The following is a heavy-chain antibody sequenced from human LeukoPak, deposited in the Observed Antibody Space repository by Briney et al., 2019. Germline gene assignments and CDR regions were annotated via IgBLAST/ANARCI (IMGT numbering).Heavy chain of an antibody. CDR2: ISSSSSYI. J-gene: IGHJ5*02. D-gene: IGHD3-10*01. CDR3: AKDQGVMVRGVIHH. Sequence: GGSLRLSCAASGFTFISYSMNWVRQAPGKGLEWVSSISSSSSYIYYADSVKGRFTISRDNSKNTLYLQMNSLRADDTAVYYCAKDQGVMVRGVIHHWGQGTLVTVSS. V-gene: IGHV3-21*04. CDR1: GFTFISYS.